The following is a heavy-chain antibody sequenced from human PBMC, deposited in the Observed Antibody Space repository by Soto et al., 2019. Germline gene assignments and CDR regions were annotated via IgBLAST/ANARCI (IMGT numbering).Heavy chain of an antibody. V-gene: IGHV4-59*02. J-gene: IGHJ4*02. CDR2: IRHTGET. CDR3: ARLAYDSVWNSYYFDL. CDR1: GASVSRNY. D-gene: IGHD1-7*01. Sequence: QVQLHLSGPGRVESSETLSLTCSVSGASVSRNYWGWIRQIPGKGLEFIGHIRHTGETTESPSLNSRIVLSIDTYHNRFSLKLFSMTAADTAVYFWARLAYDSVWNSYYFDLWCQGALGTVSS.